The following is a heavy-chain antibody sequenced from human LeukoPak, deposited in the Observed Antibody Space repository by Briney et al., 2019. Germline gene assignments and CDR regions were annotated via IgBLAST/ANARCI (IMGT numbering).Heavy chain of an antibody. V-gene: IGHV4-61*02. Sequence: SETLSLTCTVSGDSISSGPYYWNWIRQPAGKGLEWIGRISTRGSTLYNPSLKSRLTLSIDTSNNQFSLSLNSVTAADTATYYCARDLLRGLTGSWFEAFDIWGQGTMVIASS. CDR1: GDSISSGPYY. J-gene: IGHJ3*02. D-gene: IGHD3-10*01. CDR2: ISTRGST. CDR3: ARDLLRGLTGSWFEAFDI.